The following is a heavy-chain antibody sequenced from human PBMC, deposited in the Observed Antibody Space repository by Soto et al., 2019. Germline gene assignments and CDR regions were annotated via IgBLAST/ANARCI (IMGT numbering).Heavy chain of an antibody. V-gene: IGHV1-69*01. CDR2: IIPISDTT. D-gene: IGHD2-2*01. J-gene: IGHJ6*01. Sequence: QVQLVQSGAEVKKPGSSVKVSCKASGGTFSSYAISWVRQAPGQGLEWMGGIIPISDTTNYEQKFQGRVTITADESTSTAYMELSSLRSEDTAVYYCARSQGSSTSLEIYYSYYYGMDVW. CDR1: GGTFSSYA. CDR3: ARSQGSSTSLEIYYSYYYGMDV.